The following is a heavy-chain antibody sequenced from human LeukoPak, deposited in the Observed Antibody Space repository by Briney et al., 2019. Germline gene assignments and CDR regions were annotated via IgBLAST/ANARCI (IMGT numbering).Heavy chain of an antibody. Sequence: SETLSLTCAVSGGSISSGGYSWSWIRQPPGKGLEWIGYIYHSGSTYYNPSLKSRVTISGDRSKNQFSLKLSSVPAADTPVYYCARGTVTRPYCRSTSCPNWFDPWGQGTLVTVSS. V-gene: IGHV4-30-2*01. J-gene: IGHJ5*02. CDR1: GGSISSGGYS. D-gene: IGHD2-2*01. CDR2: IYHSGST. CDR3: ARGTVTRPYCRSTSCPNWFDP.